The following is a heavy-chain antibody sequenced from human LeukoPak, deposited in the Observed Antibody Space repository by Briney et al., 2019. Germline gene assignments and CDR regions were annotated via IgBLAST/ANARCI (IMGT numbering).Heavy chain of an antibody. CDR2: IYPGDSDT. Sequence: GESLKISCKGSGYSFTSYWIGWVRQMPGKGPEWMGIIYPGDSDTRYIPSFQVQVTISADKSISTASLQWSSLKASDTATYYCARDGYGYGILDYWGQGTLVTVSS. J-gene: IGHJ4*02. V-gene: IGHV5-51*01. CDR1: GYSFTSYW. D-gene: IGHD5-18*01. CDR3: ARDGYGYGILDY.